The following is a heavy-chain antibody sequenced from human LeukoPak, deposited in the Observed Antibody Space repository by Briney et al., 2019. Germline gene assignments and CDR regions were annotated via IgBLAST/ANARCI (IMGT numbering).Heavy chain of an antibody. D-gene: IGHD3-10*01. Sequence: GGSVKVSCKASGYTFTGYYMHWVRQAPGQGLEWMGWINTNRGGTNYAQTLQGRVTITRDTSISTAYMELSRLRADDTAVYYCASLGTYYYGSGSSNWFDPWGQGTLVTVSS. J-gene: IGHJ5*02. CDR3: ASLGTYYYGSGSSNWFDP. CDR1: GYTFTGYY. V-gene: IGHV1-2*02. CDR2: INTNRGGT.